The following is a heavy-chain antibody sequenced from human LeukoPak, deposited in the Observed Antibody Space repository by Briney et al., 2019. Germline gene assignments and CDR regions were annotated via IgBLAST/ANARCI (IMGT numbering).Heavy chain of an antibody. J-gene: IGHJ4*02. V-gene: IGHV4-61*08. CDR1: GGSVSSVGFY. D-gene: IGHD3-9*01. Sequence: PSETLSLTCTVSGGSVSSVGFYWTWIRQPPGKGLEWIAYVYFSGNTKNNPSLERRVTMSLHTSKNQFSLRVNSVTAADSAVFCCARRLTRTERFDSGCQG. CDR2: VYFSGNT. CDR3: ARRLTRTERFDS.